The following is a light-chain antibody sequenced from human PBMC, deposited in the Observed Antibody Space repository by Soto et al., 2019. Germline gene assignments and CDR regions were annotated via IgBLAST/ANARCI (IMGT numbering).Light chain of an antibody. V-gene: IGKV1-39*01. CDR1: ESINRH. CDR2: AAS. J-gene: IGKJ5*01. CDR3: QQSDTALSIT. Sequence: DIQMTQSPSSLSASVGDRVTITCRASESINRHLNWYQQQPGKAPKLLIYAASSLQNGVPSGFWGGGSGTAFSLIITSLQPADFATYYCQQSDTALSITFGPGTQLAIK.